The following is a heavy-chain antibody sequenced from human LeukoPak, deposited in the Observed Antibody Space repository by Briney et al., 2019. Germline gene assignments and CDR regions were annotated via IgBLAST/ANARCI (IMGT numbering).Heavy chain of an antibody. Sequence: PSETLSLTCAVYGGSFSGYYWSWIRQSPGKGLEWIGSISYSGTTYYNPSLKSRVTISVDTSKNQFSLKLNSVTAADTAVFYCAANSADYNTLGSSYKVWGQGTLVTDSS. V-gene: IGHV4-34*01. CDR1: GGSFSGYY. D-gene: IGHD3-10*01. CDR2: ISYSGTT. J-gene: IGHJ4*02. CDR3: AANSADYNTLGSSYKV.